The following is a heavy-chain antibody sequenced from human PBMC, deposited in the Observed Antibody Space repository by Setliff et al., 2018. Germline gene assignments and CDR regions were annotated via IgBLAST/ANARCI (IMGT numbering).Heavy chain of an antibody. CDR1: GGSFSGYY. CDR3: VRGRRITMIVVPPGVFDI. J-gene: IGHJ3*02. CDR2: IDQSGIT. V-gene: IGHV4-34*01. D-gene: IGHD3-22*01. Sequence: SETLSLTCAVYGGSFSGYYWSWIRQPPGKGPEWIGEIDQSGITNYNPSLKSRVTISIDTSKNQFSLRLSSVTATDTAVYYCVRGRRITMIVVPPGVFDIWGQGTMVTVSS.